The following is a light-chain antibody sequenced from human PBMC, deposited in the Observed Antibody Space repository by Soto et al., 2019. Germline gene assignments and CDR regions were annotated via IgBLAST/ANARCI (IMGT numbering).Light chain of an antibody. CDR3: AAWDDSLSGVV. V-gene: IGLV1-47*01. J-gene: IGLJ2*01. Sequence: QSVLTQPPSASETPGQRVTISCSGSSSNIGSNYVYWYQQLPGTAPKLLIYRNNQRPSGVPDRFSGSKSGTSASLAISGLGSEDEADYYCAAWDDSLSGVVFGGGTKLTVL. CDR2: RNN. CDR1: SSNIGSNY.